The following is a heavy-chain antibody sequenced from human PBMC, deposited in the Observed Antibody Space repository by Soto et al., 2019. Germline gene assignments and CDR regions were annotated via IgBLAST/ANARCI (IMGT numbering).Heavy chain of an antibody. CDR3: AKDRRYSSGWYWYFDL. V-gene: IGHV3-23*01. CDR1: GLTFRNYA. CDR2: ISGNGVNT. Sequence: SGGSLRLSCAASGLTFRNYAMSWVRQAPGKGPEWVSAISGNGVNTYYSDPVRGRFTISRDNSKNTLYLQMNSLRAEDTAIYYCAKDRRYSSGWYWYFDLWGRGTLVTVSS. D-gene: IGHD6-19*01. J-gene: IGHJ2*01.